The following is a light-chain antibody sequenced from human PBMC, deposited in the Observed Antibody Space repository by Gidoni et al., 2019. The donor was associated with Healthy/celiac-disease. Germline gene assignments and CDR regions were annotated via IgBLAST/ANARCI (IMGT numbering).Light chain of an antibody. CDR1: SSDVGGYNY. CDR2: EVS. V-gene: IGLV2-8*01. Sequence: QSALTQPPSASGSPGPSVPISCTGTSSDVGGYNYVSWYQQHPGKAPKRMIYEVSKRPSGVPDRFSGSKSGNTASLTVSGLQAEDEADYYCSSYAGSNGVVFGGGTKLTVL. J-gene: IGLJ2*01. CDR3: SSYAGSNGVV.